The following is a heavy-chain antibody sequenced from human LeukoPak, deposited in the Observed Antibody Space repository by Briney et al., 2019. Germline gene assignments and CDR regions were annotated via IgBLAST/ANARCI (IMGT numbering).Heavy chain of an antibody. J-gene: IGHJ4*02. Sequence: PGGSLRLSCAASGFIFSSYSVNWVRQAPGKGLEWVSYISTTGSTIYYADSVKGRFTISRDNAKNSLYLQMNSLRDEDTAVYYCARDRSSSGYYPFDYWGQGTLVTVSS. V-gene: IGHV3-48*02. CDR3: ARDRSSSGYYPFDY. CDR1: GFIFSSYS. D-gene: IGHD3-22*01. CDR2: ISTTGSTI.